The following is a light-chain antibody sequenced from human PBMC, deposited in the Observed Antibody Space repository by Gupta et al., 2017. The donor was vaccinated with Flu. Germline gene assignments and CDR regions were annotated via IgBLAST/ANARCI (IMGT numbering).Light chain of an antibody. CDR1: QSLLYTDGQTY. V-gene: IGKV2D-29*01. CDR3: MQSIDRYS. Sequence: SVTPGQPASISCKSSQSLLYTDGQTYLFWFLQRPGQPPQLLIHKVSNRFSGVPDRFSGSGSGTDFTLQISRVESEDVGVYYCMQSIDRYSFGQGTKLEIK. CDR2: KVS. J-gene: IGKJ2*01.